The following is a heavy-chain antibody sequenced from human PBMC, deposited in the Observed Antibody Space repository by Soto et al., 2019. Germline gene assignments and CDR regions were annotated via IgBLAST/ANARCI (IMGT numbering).Heavy chain of an antibody. V-gene: IGHV4-61*01. CDR1: GGSVSSGSYY. J-gene: IGHJ4*02. CDR3: ARVGAAADYYFDY. Sequence: QVQLQESGPGLVKPSETLSLTCTVSGGSVSSGSYYWSWIRQPPGKGLEWIGYIYYSGSTNYNPSINSRVTISVDTSKNQFSLKLSSVTAADTAVYYCARVGAAADYYFDYWGQGTLVTVSS. CDR2: IYYSGST. D-gene: IGHD6-13*01.